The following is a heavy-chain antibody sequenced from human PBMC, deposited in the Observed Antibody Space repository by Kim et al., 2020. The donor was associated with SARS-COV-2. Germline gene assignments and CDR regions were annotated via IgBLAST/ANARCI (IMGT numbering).Heavy chain of an antibody. D-gene: IGHD6-13*01. V-gene: IGHV4-39*01. CDR3: ARGVGSSWHDAFDI. CDR1: GGSISSSSYY. CDR2: IYYSGST. J-gene: IGHJ3*02. Sequence: SETLSLTCTVSGGSISSSSYYWGWIRQPPGKGLEWIGSIYYSGSTYYNPSIKSRVTISVDTSKNQFSRKLSSVTAADTAVYYCARGVGSSWHDAFDIWGQGTMVTVSS.